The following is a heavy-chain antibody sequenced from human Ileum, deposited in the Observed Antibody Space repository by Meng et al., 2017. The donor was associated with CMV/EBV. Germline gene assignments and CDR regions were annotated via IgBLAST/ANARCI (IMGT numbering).Heavy chain of an antibody. CDR1: GFTFSTYW. V-gene: IGHV3-74*01. J-gene: IGHJ4*02. CDR3: VIYSIPGT. CDR2: INSDGSDT. Sequence: EVHPVEAGGDLVHPGGSLRLSCAASGFTFSTYWMHWVRQAPGKGLVWVSNINSDGSDTRYADSVKGRFTISRDNAKNTLFLQMNSLRAEDTAVYYCVIYSIPGTWGQGTLVTVSS. D-gene: IGHD4-11*01.